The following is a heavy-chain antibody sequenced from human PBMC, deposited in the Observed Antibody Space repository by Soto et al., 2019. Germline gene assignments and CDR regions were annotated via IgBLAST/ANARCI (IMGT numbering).Heavy chain of an antibody. CDR2: LNAGNGNT. D-gene: IGHD3-22*01. J-gene: IGHJ4*02. Sequence: ASVKVSCNASGYTFTSYAMHWVRPAPGQRLEWMGWLNAGNGNTKYSQKFQGRVTITRDTSPSTAYMELSSLRSEDTAVYYCARAGRDSSSGYPFGYWGQGTLVTVSS. CDR1: GYTFTSYA. V-gene: IGHV1-3*01. CDR3: ARAGRDSSSGYPFGY.